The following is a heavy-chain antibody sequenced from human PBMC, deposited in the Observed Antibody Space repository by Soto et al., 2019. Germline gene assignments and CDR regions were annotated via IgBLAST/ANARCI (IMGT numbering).Heavy chain of an antibody. CDR3: ASHGVVPAASNYYYYGMDV. D-gene: IGHD2-2*01. CDR2: ISSSGSTI. Sequence: GGSLRLSCAASGFTFSSYEMNWVRQAPGKGLEWVSYISSSGSTIYYADSVKGRFTISRDNAKNSLYLQMNGLRAEDTAVYYCASHGVVPAASNYYYYGMDVWGQGTTVTVSS. V-gene: IGHV3-48*03. J-gene: IGHJ6*02. CDR1: GFTFSSYE.